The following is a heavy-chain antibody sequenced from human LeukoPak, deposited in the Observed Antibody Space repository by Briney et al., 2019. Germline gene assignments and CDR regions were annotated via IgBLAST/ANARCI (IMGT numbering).Heavy chain of an antibody. D-gene: IGHD5-12*01. Sequence: PSETLSLTCTVSGGSISSYYWSWIRQPPGKGLEWIGYIYYSGSTNYNPSLKSRVTISVDTSKNQFSLKLSSVTAADTAVYYCARLDARKSATIFDYWGQGTLVTVSS. V-gene: IGHV4-59*08. CDR2: IYYSGST. J-gene: IGHJ4*02. CDR1: GGSISSYY. CDR3: ARLDARKSATIFDY.